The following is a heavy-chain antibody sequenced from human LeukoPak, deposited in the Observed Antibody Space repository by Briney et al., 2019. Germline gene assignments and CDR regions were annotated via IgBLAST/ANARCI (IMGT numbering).Heavy chain of an antibody. Sequence: PSEPLSLTCTVSGGSISSYYWSWIRQPAGKGLEWIGRIYTSGSTNYNPSLKSRVTMSVDTSKNQFSLKLSSVTAADTAVYYCARENYCSGGSCYGYFDYWGQGTLVTVSS. CDR2: IYTSGST. CDR1: GGSISSYY. J-gene: IGHJ4*02. V-gene: IGHV4-4*07. D-gene: IGHD2-15*01. CDR3: ARENYCSGGSCYGYFDY.